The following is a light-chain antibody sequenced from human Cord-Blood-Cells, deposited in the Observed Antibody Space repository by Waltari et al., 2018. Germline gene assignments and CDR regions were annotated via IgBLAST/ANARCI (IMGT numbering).Light chain of an antibody. CDR3: QQSYSTPYT. V-gene: IGKV1-39*01. J-gene: IGKJ2*01. CDR1: QSISSY. Sequence: DIQMTQSPSSLSASVGDRVTITCRASQSISSYLNWYQQKPGKAPKLLIYAASSLQSGVPSRFSGSGSGTDFTLTISSRQPEDFATYYCQQSYSTPYTFSQGTKLEIK. CDR2: AAS.